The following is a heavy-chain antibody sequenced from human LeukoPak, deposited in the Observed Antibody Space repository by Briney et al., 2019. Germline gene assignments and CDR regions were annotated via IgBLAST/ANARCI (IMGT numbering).Heavy chain of an antibody. Sequence: ASVTVSCKASGYTFTSYHMHWVRQAPGQGLEWMGLINLSGGSTTYAQRFQGRVTLTRDTSTSTVYMELSSLRSEDTAVYYCARDYVDDIPMIKDYWGQGTLVTVSS. V-gene: IGHV1-46*01. J-gene: IGHJ4*02. CDR1: GYTFTSYH. D-gene: IGHD2-8*01. CDR3: ARDYVDDIPMIKDY. CDR2: INLSGGST.